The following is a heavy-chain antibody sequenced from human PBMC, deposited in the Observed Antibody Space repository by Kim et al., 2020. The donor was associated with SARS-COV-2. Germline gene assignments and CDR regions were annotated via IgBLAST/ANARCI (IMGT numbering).Heavy chain of an antibody. CDR1: GFTFGSYG. J-gene: IGHJ4*02. Sequence: GGSLRLSCAASGFTFGSYGMHWVRQAPGKGLEWVAVISYDGSNKYYADSVKGRFTISRDNSKNTLYLQMNSLRAEDTAVYYCAKDLEPIYSSGPLDYWGQGTLVTVSS. D-gene: IGHD3-22*01. V-gene: IGHV3-30*18. CDR3: AKDLEPIYSSGPLDY. CDR2: ISYDGSNK.